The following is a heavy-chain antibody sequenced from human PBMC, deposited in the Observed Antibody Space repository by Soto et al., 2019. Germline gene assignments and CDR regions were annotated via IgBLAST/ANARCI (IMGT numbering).Heavy chain of an antibody. D-gene: IGHD4-17*01. CDR1: GFTFRSYG. CDR2: ISYDGNNK. V-gene: IGHV3-30*18. J-gene: IGHJ3*02. Sequence: QVELVESGGGVVQPGRSLRLSCVASGFTFRSYGMHWVRQAPGKGLEWVAVISYDGNNKYYGDSVKGRFTISRDNSKNTLHLQMISLRAEDTAVHYCAKSTVTNDAFDIWGQGTMLTVSS. CDR3: AKSTVTNDAFDI.